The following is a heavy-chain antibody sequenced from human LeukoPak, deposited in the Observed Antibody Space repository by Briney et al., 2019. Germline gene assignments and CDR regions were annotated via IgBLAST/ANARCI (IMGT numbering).Heavy chain of an antibody. Sequence: PSETQSLTCTLSGGSISSSRYYWAWIRQPPGKGLEWFGSIYYSGGTYYNPSLKSRVIISVDKSKNQFSLKLSSVTAADTAVYYCASLGCSGGSCYSVDYWGQGTLVTVSS. V-gene: IGHV4-39*01. CDR2: IYYSGGT. D-gene: IGHD2-15*01. CDR3: ASLGCSGGSCYSVDY. CDR1: GGSISSSRYY. J-gene: IGHJ4*02.